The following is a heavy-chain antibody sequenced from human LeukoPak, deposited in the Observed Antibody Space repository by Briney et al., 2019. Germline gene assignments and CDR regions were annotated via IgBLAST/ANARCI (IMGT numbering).Heavy chain of an antibody. V-gene: IGHV3-9*01. Sequence: GGSLRLSCAASGFTFDDYAMPWGRQAPGKGLGWVSGISWDSGSIGYADSVKGRFTISRDNAKNSLYLQMNSLRAEDTALYYCAKDRGSSGWPNWFDPWGQGTLVTVSS. CDR2: ISWDSGSI. D-gene: IGHD6-19*01. CDR1: GFTFDDYA. CDR3: AKDRGSSGWPNWFDP. J-gene: IGHJ5*02.